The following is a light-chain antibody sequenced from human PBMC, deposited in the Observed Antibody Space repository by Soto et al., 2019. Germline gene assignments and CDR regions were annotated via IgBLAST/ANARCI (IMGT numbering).Light chain of an antibody. Sequence: DIVLTQSPAPLPVYPGETVTLSCWASQSVDINLAWYQQKPGQAPRLLIYGASTRATDMSGRFSGRGSGTEFTLTISSLQSEDFAVYYCQQYRNWPRTFGQGTKVDIK. CDR1: QSVDIN. V-gene: IGKV3-15*01. CDR3: QQYRNWPRT. J-gene: IGKJ1*01. CDR2: GAS.